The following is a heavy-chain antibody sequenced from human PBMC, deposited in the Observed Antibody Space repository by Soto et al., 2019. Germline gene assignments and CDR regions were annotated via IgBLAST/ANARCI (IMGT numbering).Heavy chain of an antibody. J-gene: IGHJ4*02. CDR1: GFVFSRSA. CDR2: IRNKANSYET. Sequence: GGSLRLSCAASGFVFSRSAFHWVRQASGKGPEWVGRIRNKANSYETAYSASVRGRFTISRDDSKNTAYLQMNSLKTEDTALYYCTRPSHDTSSYFQHEAYYFDFWGPGTLVTVSS. V-gene: IGHV3-73*01. CDR3: TRPSHDTSSYFQHEAYYFDF. D-gene: IGHD3-10*01.